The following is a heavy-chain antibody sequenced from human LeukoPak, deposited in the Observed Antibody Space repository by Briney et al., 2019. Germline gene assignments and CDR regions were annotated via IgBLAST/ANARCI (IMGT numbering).Heavy chain of an antibody. V-gene: IGHV4-34*01. D-gene: IGHD3-10*01. Sequence: SETLSITCAVYGGSFSGYYWSWIRQPPGKGLEWIGEINHSGSTNYNPSLKSRVTISVDTSKNQFSLKLSSVTAADTAVYYCARARITMVRGVITPPLDYWGQGTLVTVSS. CDR1: GGSFSGYY. CDR2: INHSGST. J-gene: IGHJ4*02. CDR3: ARARITMVRGVITPPLDY.